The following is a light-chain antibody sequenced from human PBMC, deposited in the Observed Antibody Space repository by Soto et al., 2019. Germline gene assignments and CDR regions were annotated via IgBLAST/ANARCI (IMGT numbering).Light chain of an antibody. CDR3: QQYGTSPPWT. J-gene: IGKJ1*01. V-gene: IGKV3-20*01. CDR2: GAS. CDR1: QTVSTNY. Sequence: EIVLTQSPGTLSLSPGERATLSCRASQTVSTNYLAWYQQKPGQAPRLLIYGASKRATGIPDRFSGSGSGTDFTLTISRLEPEDFAVYYCQQYGTSPPWTFGQGTKVDIK.